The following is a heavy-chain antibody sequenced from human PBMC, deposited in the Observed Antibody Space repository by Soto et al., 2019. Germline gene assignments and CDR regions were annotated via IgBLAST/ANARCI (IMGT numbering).Heavy chain of an antibody. CDR2: IYSDGNT. V-gene: IGHV3-53*01. J-gene: IGHJ4*02. D-gene: IGHD3-16*01. CDR3: AREGKSYGRVDY. CDR1: GFTVSSNY. Sequence: GGSLRLSCSGSGFTVSSNYMSWVRQAPSKGLEWVSVIYSDGNTYYADSVRGRFTISRDNSKNTLYLQLNSLRAEDTAVYYCAREGKSYGRVDYWGQGTLLAVSS.